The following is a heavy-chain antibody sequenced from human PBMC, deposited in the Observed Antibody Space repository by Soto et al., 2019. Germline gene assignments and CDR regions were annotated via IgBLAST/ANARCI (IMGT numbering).Heavy chain of an antibody. CDR3: ARGVRDYGDYAERLDDY. J-gene: IGHJ4*02. D-gene: IGHD4-17*01. CDR1: GFTFSSYA. V-gene: IGHV3-33*01. Sequence: QVQLEESGGGVVQPGRPLRLSCAVSGFTFSSYAMHWVRQAPGKGLEWVAIIWYDGSNKYYADSVKGRFTISRDNSKNTLFLQMDSLRAEDTAVYYCARGVRDYGDYAERLDDYWGQGPLVTVSS. CDR2: IWYDGSNK.